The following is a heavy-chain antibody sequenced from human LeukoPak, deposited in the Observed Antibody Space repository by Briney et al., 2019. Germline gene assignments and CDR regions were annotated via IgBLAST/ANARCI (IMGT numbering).Heavy chain of an antibody. Sequence: GCALTLSYSASGFTFSSFAMHWLRQAPRKGLDDVSAITTNGCSTYYADSVKGKFTISRDNSKDTVYFQLSSRRAEDTAVYYCVKVAAAGIGAFDIWGQGTMVTASS. V-gene: IGHV3-64D*06. CDR2: ITTNGCST. CDR3: VKVAAAGIGAFDI. J-gene: IGHJ3*02. CDR1: GFTFSSFA. D-gene: IGHD6-13*01.